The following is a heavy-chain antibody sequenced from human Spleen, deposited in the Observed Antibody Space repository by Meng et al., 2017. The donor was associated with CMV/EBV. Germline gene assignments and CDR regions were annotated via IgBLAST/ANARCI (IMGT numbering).Heavy chain of an antibody. CDR2: IRSKAYGGTT. V-gene: IGHV3-49*04. CDR1: GFTFGDYA. J-gene: IGHJ4*02. Sequence: GESLRLSCTVSGFTFGDYAMSWVRQAPGKGLEWVGFIRSKAYGGTTENAASETGRFTISRDDSKSIAYLQMNSLKTEDTAVYYCARMGAEYSSSSGLDYWGQGTLVTVSS. D-gene: IGHD6-6*01. CDR3: ARMGAEYSSSSGLDY.